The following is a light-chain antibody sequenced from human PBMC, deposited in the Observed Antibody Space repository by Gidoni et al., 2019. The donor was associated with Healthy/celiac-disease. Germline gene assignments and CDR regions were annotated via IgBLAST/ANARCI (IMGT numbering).Light chain of an antibody. V-gene: IGLV3-27*01. CDR3: YSAADNNVV. J-gene: IGLJ2*01. CDR2: KDG. Sequence: SYELTQPSSVSVSPGQTARITCSGDVLAKKYARWFQQQPGQDPVLVIYKDGERPSGIPERFSGSSSGTTVTLTISGAQVEDEADYYCYSAADNNVVFGGGTKLTVL. CDR1: VLAKKY.